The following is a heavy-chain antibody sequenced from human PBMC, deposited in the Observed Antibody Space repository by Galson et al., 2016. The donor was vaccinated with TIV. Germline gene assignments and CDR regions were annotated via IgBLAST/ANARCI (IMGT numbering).Heavy chain of an antibody. D-gene: IGHD3-22*01. CDR3: ATVAWFPGLSLDS. J-gene: IGHJ4*02. CDR2: FDPEAGRT. Sequence: SVKVSCKVSGYSLTEVVMHWVRQAPGKGLEWKGGFDPEAGRTIYAQKFHGRVTVTEGTATDTAYMEVNNLRSDDTAVYYCATVAWFPGLSLDSWGQGTLVTVSS. V-gene: IGHV1-24*01. CDR1: GYSLTEVV.